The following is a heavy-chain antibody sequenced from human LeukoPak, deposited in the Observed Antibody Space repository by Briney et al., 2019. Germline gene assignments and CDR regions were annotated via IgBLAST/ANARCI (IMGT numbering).Heavy chain of an antibody. CDR1: GFTFNSYA. D-gene: IGHD2-15*01. Sequence: GGSLRLSCAASGFTFNSYAMYWVRQAPGKGLEWISGIFGSGGSAHYADSVKGRFTISRDNSKNTVYLQLDSLRVEDTAVYYCGKTTVGYSSGRYPGWPVDYWGQGALVTVSS. V-gene: IGHV3-23*01. CDR2: IFGSGGSA. J-gene: IGHJ4*02. CDR3: GKTTVGYSSGRYPGWPVDY.